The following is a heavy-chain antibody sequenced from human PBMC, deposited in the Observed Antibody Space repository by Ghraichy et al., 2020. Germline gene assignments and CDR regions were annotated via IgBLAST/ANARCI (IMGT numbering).Heavy chain of an antibody. D-gene: IGHD3-3*01. CDR2: INSKSGGT. CDR1: GYTFTDYY. V-gene: IGHV1-46*01. CDR3: TRGNFWSGYYPLDY. Sequence: ASVKVSCKASGYTFTDYYLHWVRQAPGQGLEWMGIINSKSGGTTYAEKFQGRVTMTRDTSTSTVYVELSSLRSEDTAVYYCTRGNFWSGYYPLDYWGQGTLVTVSS. J-gene: IGHJ4*02.